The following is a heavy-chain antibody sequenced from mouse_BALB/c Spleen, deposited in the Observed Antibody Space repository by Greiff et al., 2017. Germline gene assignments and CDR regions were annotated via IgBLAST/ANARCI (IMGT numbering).Heavy chain of an antibody. D-gene: IGHD2-9*01. CDR2: IDPSDSYT. V-gene: IGHV1-69*02. J-gene: IGHJ4*01. Sequence: QVQLKQPGAELVKPGASVKLSCKASGYTFTSYWMHWVKQRPGQGLEWIGEIDPSDSYTNYNQKFKGKATLTVDKSSSTAYMQLSSLTSEDSAVYYCARSYYGSYYYAMDYWGQGTSVTVSS. CDR3: ARSYYGSYYYAMDY. CDR1: GYTFTSYW.